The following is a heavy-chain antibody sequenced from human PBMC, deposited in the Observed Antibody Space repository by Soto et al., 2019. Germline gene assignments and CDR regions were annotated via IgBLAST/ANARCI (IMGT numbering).Heavy chain of an antibody. Sequence: SETLSLTCAVSGGSIGSGGDSWSWIRQPPGKGLEWIGYIYHSGSIYYNPSLKSRVTISVDTSKNQFSLKLSSVTAADTAVYYCARLSNTTMIVVVTYDAFDIWGQGTMVTVSS. D-gene: IGHD3-22*01. J-gene: IGHJ3*02. CDR2: IYHSGSI. CDR1: GGSIGSGGDS. CDR3: ARLSNTTMIVVVTYDAFDI. V-gene: IGHV4-30-2*01.